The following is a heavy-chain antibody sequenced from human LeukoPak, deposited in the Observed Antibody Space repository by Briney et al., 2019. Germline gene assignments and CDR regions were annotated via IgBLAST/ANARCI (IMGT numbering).Heavy chain of an antibody. CDR3: ARRRKVAATGDAFDV. CDR2: VYYSGSI. D-gene: IGHD5-12*01. V-gene: IGHV4-59*08. Sequence: PSETLSLTCTVSDGSINNHYWNWIRQPPGKGLEWIGYVYYSGSINYNPSLKSRVTISVDTSKTRFSLKLNSVTAADTAVYYCARRRKVAATGDAFDVWGQGTVVTVSS. CDR1: DGSINNHY. J-gene: IGHJ3*01.